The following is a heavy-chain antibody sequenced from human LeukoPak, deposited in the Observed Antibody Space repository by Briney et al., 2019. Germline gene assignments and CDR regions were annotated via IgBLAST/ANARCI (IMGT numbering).Heavy chain of an antibody. D-gene: IGHD1-26*01. V-gene: IGHV4-59*08. CDR3: ARVGAAERDFDS. J-gene: IGHJ4*02. CDR2: IYYSGST. Sequence: PSETLSLTCTVSGGSISSYYWSWIRQPPGKGLEWIGDIYYSGSTNYNPSLKSRVTISVDTSKNHFSLRLSSVTAADTAVYYCARVGAAERDFDSWGQGILVTVSS. CDR1: GGSISSYY.